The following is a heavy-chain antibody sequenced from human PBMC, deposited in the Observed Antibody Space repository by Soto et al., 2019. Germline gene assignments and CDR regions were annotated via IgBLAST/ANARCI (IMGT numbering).Heavy chain of an antibody. CDR3: ARVSFCSGGSCYSEHFYYGMDV. Sequence: LRLSCAASGFTFSSYGMHWVRQAPGKGLEWVAVIWYDGSNKYYADSVKGRFTISRDNSKNTLYLQMNSLRAEDTAVYYCARVSFCSGGSCYSEHFYYGMDVWGQGTTVTVS. CDR2: IWYDGSNK. CDR1: GFTFSSYG. D-gene: IGHD2-15*01. V-gene: IGHV3-33*01. J-gene: IGHJ6*02.